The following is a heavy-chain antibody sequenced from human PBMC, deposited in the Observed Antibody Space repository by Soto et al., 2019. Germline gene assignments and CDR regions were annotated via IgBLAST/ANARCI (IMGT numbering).Heavy chain of an antibody. D-gene: IGHD3-10*01. CDR2: IIPIFGTA. Sequence: VASVKGSCKSSGGTFSSYAISWVRQAPGQGLEWMGGIIPIFGTANYAQKFQGRVTITADKSTSTAYMELSSLRSEDTAVYYCASESMVRGVIISSDGMDVWGQGNTVTVSS. CDR1: GGTFSSYA. J-gene: IGHJ6*02. CDR3: ASESMVRGVIISSDGMDV. V-gene: IGHV1-69*06.